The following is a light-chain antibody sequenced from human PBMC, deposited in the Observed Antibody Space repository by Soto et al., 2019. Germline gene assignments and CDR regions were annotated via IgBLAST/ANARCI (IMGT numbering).Light chain of an antibody. V-gene: IGKV1-5*03. CDR3: QQYNTYPPT. CDR1: QSISIW. J-gene: IGKJ4*02. CDR2: KES. Sequence: DIPMTQSPSTLSASVGDRVTITCRASQSISIWLAWYQQKPGKAPKLLIYKESTLESGVPSRFSGSGPGTELTLTVSSLQPDEFATHYCQQYNTYPPTFGGGTQVDIK.